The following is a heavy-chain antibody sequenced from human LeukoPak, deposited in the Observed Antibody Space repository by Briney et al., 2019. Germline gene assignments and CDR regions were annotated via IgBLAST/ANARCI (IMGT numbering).Heavy chain of an antibody. CDR1: GFTFSSYG. J-gene: IGHJ6*03. D-gene: IGHD2-8*01. CDR3: AKDRCSNGIGCYYYYMDV. Sequence: GGSLRLSCAASGFTFSSYGMHWVRQAPGKGLQWVAYIQYDGSNQQYADSVEGRFSISRDRSKNILYLQMNSLKAEDTAVYSCAKDRCSNGIGCYYYYMDVWGKGTTVTVSS. V-gene: IGHV3-30*02. CDR2: IQYDGSNQ.